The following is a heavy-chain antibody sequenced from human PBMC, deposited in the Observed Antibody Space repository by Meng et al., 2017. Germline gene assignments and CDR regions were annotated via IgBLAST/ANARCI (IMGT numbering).Heavy chain of an antibody. CDR3: AREIAVAAHYYWYFDL. D-gene: IGHD6-19*01. V-gene: IGHV4-34*02. CDR2: INRSGST. Sequence: QVHLQQWGAELFKPSETLSLTCAVYGGSFSGYYWSWIRQPPGKGLEWIGEINRSGSTNYNPSLKSRVTISVDTSKNQFSLKLNSVTAADTAVYYCAREIAVAAHYYWYFDLWGRGTLVTVSS. CDR1: GGSFSGYY. J-gene: IGHJ2*01.